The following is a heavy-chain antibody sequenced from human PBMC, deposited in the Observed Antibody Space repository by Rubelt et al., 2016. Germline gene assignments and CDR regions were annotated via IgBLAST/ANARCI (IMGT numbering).Heavy chain of an antibody. V-gene: IGHV3-7*02. D-gene: IGHD4-23*01. CDR3: AIGGNSIF. CDR2: IKEDGSEK. Sequence: QLVESGGGLVQPGGSLRLSCAASGFTFNDYWMTWVRQAPEKGLEWVANIKEDGSEKYYVDSVKGRFTISRDKANNSLYLQMNSLRADETAVYYCAIGGNSIFWGQGTLVTVSS. CDR1: GFTFNDYW. J-gene: IGHJ4*02.